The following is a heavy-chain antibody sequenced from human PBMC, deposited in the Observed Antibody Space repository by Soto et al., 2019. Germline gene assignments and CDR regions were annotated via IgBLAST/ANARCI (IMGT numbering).Heavy chain of an antibody. CDR1: GFTFSSYA. CDR2: ISGSGGST. Sequence: GVSLSLSCAASGFTFSSYAMSWVRQAPGKGLEWVSAISGSGGSTYYADSVKGRFTISRDNSKNTLYLQMNSLRAEDTAVYYCARRTSYDFWSGYYPPGGYWGQGTLVTVSS. D-gene: IGHD3-3*01. V-gene: IGHV3-23*01. CDR3: ARRTSYDFWSGYYPPGGY. J-gene: IGHJ4*02.